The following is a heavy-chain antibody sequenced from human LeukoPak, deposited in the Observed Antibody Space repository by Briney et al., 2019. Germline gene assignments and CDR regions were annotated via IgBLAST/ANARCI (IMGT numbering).Heavy chain of an antibody. J-gene: IGHJ4*02. D-gene: IGHD3-10*01. Sequence: SGTLSLTCAVSGGSISSSNWWSWVRQPPGKGLEWIGEIYHSGSTNYNPSLKSRVTISVDKSKNQFSLKLSSVTAADTAVYYCARVYHWRGYGSGSYSDYWGQGTLVTVSS. V-gene: IGHV4-4*02. CDR2: IYHSGST. CDR3: ARVYHWRGYGSGSYSDY. CDR1: GGSISSSNW.